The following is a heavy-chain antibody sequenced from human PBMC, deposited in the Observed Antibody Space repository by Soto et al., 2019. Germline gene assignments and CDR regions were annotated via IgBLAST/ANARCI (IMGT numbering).Heavy chain of an antibody. V-gene: IGHV4-39*01. J-gene: IGHJ6*02. CDR3: ARPSSSAQRWLQLEGTAGGMDV. D-gene: IGHD1-1*01. CDR1: GGSISSSSYY. CDR2: IYYSGST. Sequence: PSETLSLTCTVSGGSISSSSYYWGWIRQPPGKGLEWIGSIYYSGSTYYNPSLKSRVTISVDTSKNQFSLKLSSVTAADTAVYYCARPSSSAQRWLQLEGTAGGMDVWGQGTTVTVSS.